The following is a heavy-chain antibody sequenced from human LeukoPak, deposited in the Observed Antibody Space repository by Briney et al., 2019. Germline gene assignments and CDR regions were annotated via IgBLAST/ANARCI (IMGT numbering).Heavy chain of an antibody. D-gene: IGHD2-2*02. V-gene: IGHV3-23*01. J-gene: IGHJ4*02. Sequence: GGSLRLSCAASGFIFSNYAMSWVRQAPGKGLEWVSGISGSGGDTYYADPVKGRFTISRDNSKNTLYVQMNSLRAEDTAVYYCAREGYCSTTSCYTHFDYWGQGTLVTVSS. CDR1: GFIFSNYA. CDR3: AREGYCSTTSCYTHFDY. CDR2: ISGSGGDT.